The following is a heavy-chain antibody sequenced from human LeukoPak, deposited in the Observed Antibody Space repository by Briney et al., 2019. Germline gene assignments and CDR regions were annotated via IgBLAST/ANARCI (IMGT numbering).Heavy chain of an antibody. D-gene: IGHD1-26*01. CDR3: ARAGGRLIVGATF. J-gene: IGHJ4*02. Sequence: GASVKVSCKASGYTFTGHYMHWVRQAPGQGLEWMGWINPNSGGTNYAQKFQGRVTMTRDTSISTAYMELSRLRSDDTAVYYCARAGGRLIVGATFWGQGTLVTVSS. CDR2: INPNSGGT. CDR1: GYTFTGHY. V-gene: IGHV1-2*02.